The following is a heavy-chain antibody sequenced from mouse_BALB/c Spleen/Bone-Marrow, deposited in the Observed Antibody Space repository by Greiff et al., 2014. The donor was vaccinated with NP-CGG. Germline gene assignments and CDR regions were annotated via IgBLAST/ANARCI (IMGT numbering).Heavy chain of an antibody. CDR1: GFNIKDTY. CDR2: IDPANGNT. D-gene: IGHD1-1*01. Sequence: VQLKESGAALVKPGASVKLSCTASGFNIKDTYMNWVKQRPEQGLEWIGRIDPANGNTKYDPKFQGKATITADTSSNTAYLQLSSLTSEDTAVYYCANYYYGSHFDYWGQGTTLTVSS. CDR3: ANYYYGSHFDY. V-gene: IGHV14-3*02. J-gene: IGHJ2*01.